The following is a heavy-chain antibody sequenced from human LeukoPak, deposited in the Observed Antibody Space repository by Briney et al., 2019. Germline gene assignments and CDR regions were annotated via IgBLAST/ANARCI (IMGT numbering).Heavy chain of an antibody. CDR3: ALTGVLTGFDAFDI. D-gene: IGHD3-9*01. CDR1: GFTFSSYW. CDR2: INSDGSST. J-gene: IGHJ3*02. V-gene: IGHV3-74*01. Sequence: PGGSLRLSCAASGFTFSSYWMHWVRQAPGKGLVWVSRINSDGSSTSYADSVKGRFTISRDNAKNTLYLQMNSLRAEDTAVYYCALTGVLTGFDAFDIWGQGTMVTVSS.